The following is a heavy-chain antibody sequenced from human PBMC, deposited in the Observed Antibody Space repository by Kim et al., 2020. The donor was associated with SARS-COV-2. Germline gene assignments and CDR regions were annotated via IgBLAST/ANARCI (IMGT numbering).Heavy chain of an antibody. D-gene: IGHD3-22*01. J-gene: IGHJ2*01. V-gene: IGHV4-4*07. CDR2: IYTSGST. Sequence: SETLSLTCTVSGGSISSYYWSWIRQPAGKGLEWIGRIYTSGSTNYNPSLKSRVTMSVDTSKNQFSLKLSSVTAADTAVYYCARTDYDSSGYYIDWYFDLWGRGTLVTVSS. CDR3: ARTDYDSSGYYIDWYFDL. CDR1: GGSISSYY.